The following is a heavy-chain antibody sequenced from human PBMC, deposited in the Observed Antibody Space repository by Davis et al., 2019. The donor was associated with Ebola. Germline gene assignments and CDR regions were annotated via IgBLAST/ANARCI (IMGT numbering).Heavy chain of an antibody. D-gene: IGHD6-13*01. CDR2: ISSSSSYI. Sequence: GGSLRLSCTASGFTFDAYAMTWVRQAPGKGLEWVSSISSSSSYIYYADSVKGRFTISRDNAKNSLYLQMNSLRAEDTAVYYCASRSSPEYWGQGTLVTVSS. CDR3: ASRSSPEY. V-gene: IGHV3-21*01. CDR1: GFTFDAYA. J-gene: IGHJ4*02.